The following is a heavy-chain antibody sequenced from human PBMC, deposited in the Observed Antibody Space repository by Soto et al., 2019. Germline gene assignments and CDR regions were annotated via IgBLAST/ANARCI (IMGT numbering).Heavy chain of an antibody. J-gene: IGHJ4*02. Sequence: PSETLSLTCTVSGGSISSYYWSWIRQPPGKGLEWIGYIYYSGSTNYNPSLKSRVTMSVDTSKNQFSLKLSSVTAADTAVYYCARVSGYSYGYFGHWGQGTLVTVSS. CDR2: IYYSGST. D-gene: IGHD5-18*01. CDR3: ARVSGYSYGYFGH. V-gene: IGHV4-59*01. CDR1: GGSISSYY.